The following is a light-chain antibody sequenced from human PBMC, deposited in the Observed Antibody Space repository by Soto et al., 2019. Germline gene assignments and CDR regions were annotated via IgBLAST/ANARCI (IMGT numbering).Light chain of an antibody. J-gene: IGKJ3*01. CDR2: DAS. Sequence: ESVSKQSPGTLSVYPGEGATLPCRASQSVRNNYLAWYQQKPGQAPRLLIFDASSRATGIPDRFSGSGSGTDFTLTISKLEPEDSAVCYCHQYGNSPFTFGQGTKVDIK. V-gene: IGKV3-20*01. CDR3: HQYGNSPFT. CDR1: QSVRNNY.